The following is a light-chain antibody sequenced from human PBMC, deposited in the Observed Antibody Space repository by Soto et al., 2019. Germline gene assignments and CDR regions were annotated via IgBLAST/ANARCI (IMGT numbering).Light chain of an antibody. CDR3: SSYTSTSTLYV. CDR2: EVT. CDR1: SSDIGAYNY. V-gene: IGLV2-14*01. Sequence: QSVLTQPASVSGSPGQSITISCIGTSSDIGAYNYVSWYQQPPGKVPKLMIYEVTNRPSGLSNRFSGSKSGNTASLTISGLQAEDEADYFCSSYTSTSTLYVFGTGTKVTVL. J-gene: IGLJ1*01.